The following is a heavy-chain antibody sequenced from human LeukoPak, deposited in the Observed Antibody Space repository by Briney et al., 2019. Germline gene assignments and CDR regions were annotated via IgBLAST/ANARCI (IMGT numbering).Heavy chain of an antibody. Sequence: ASVKVSCKASGYTLSSYYMHWIRLAPGQGLEWMGLINPSGSITTYAQKFQGRVTVTRDTSTSTVYMELRSLRSEDTAVYYCAREPTLAALTVDNWFAPWGQGTLVTVSS. V-gene: IGHV1-46*01. D-gene: IGHD6-13*01. CDR2: INPSGSIT. CDR1: GYTLSSYY. J-gene: IGHJ5*02. CDR3: AREPTLAALTVDNWFAP.